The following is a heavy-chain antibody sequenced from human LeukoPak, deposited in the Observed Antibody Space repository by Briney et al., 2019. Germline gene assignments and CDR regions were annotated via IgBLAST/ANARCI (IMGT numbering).Heavy chain of an antibody. Sequence: ASVKVSCKLSRYTLPELAIHGVRRAPGKGPEWVGGFDPEDGETIYAQKFQGRVTVTEDTSTDIGYMELSSLRSEDTAVYDCATSRRGLLFLGYFDSWGQGTLVTVSS. J-gene: IGHJ4*02. CDR3: ATSRRGLLFLGYFDS. V-gene: IGHV1-24*01. CDR2: FDPEDGET. D-gene: IGHD2-2*01. CDR1: RYTLPELA.